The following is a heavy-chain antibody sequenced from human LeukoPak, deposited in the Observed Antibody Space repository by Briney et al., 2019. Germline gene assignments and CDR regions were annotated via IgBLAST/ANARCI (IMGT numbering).Heavy chain of an antibody. CDR1: GGSISNYY. J-gene: IGHJ4*02. D-gene: IGHD1-20*01. CDR3: ARHTTDLYNWNDVFFEY. Sequence: SETLSLTCTVSGGSISNYYWSWIRQPPGKGLEWIGYIYYSGSTNYNPSLKSRVTISVDTSKNQFSLELSSVTAADTAVYYCARHTTDLYNWNDVFFEYWGQGTLVTVSS. V-gene: IGHV4-59*01. CDR2: IYYSGST.